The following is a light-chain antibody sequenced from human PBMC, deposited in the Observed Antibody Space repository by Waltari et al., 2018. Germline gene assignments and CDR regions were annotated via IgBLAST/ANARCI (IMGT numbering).Light chain of an antibody. CDR2: STT. Sequence: QSVLTQPPSASGTPGRRVTIPCSGTISNIGINTVHWYQQFPGSAPKLLIFSTTQRPSGVPDRFSASKSGTSASLAINGLQAADEADYYCGAWDDGVKEWVFGGGTKLTVL. J-gene: IGLJ3*02. CDR3: GAWDDGVKEWV. V-gene: IGLV1-44*01. CDR1: ISNIGINT.